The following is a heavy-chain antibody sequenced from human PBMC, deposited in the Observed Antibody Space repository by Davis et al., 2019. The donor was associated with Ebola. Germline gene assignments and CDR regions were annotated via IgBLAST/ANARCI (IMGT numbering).Heavy chain of an antibody. CDR2: TYYSSKWYN. CDR1: GDSVSSGG. J-gene: IGHJ4*02. V-gene: IGHV6-1*01. D-gene: IGHD5-12*01. CDR3: GRGWLRTGIDY. Sequence: PSETLSLTCAISGDSVSSGGWNWIRQSPSRGLEWLGRTYYSSKWYNDYSVSVKSRITINPDTSKNQFSLKLNSVTPEETAVYYCGRGWLRTGIDYWGQGTLVTVSS.